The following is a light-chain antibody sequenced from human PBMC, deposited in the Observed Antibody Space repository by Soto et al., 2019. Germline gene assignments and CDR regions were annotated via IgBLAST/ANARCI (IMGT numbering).Light chain of an antibody. CDR1: SSDVGGYDY. CDR2: DVT. V-gene: IGLV2-14*01. CDR3: SSYTSSSTPYV. Sequence: QSVLTQPASVSGSPGQSITISCTGTSSDVGGYDYVSWYQQHPGKAPKLMIYDVTNRPSGVSNRFSGSKSGNMASLTISGLQADDEADYYCSSYTSSSTPYVFGTGTKLTVL. J-gene: IGLJ1*01.